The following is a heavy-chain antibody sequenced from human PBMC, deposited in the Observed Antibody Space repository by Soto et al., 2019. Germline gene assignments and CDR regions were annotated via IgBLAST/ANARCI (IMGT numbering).Heavy chain of an antibody. D-gene: IGHD3-10*01. CDR2: TKQDGSEK. CDR3: ARDVAGAFDF. CDR1: GFTFSGYW. J-gene: IGHJ4*02. Sequence: HPGGSLRLSCAASGFTFSGYWMNWVRQAPGKGLEWVANTKQDGSEKYYVDSVKGRFTVSRDNADNSLYLQMNSLRAEDTAVYYCARDVAGAFDFWGRGTLVTVSS. V-gene: IGHV3-7*04.